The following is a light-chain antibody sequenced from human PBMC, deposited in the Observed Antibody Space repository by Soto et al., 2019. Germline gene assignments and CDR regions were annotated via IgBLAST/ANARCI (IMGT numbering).Light chain of an antibody. Sequence: DIPMTQSPSSLSASVGDRVTITCRASQNIGNNLNWYQQKPGRAPKLLIYAASRVHSGVPSRFSASGSATDFTVTISSLQLEDLATYYCQQRHSSPPNTFGQGTTVEMK. CDR2: AAS. J-gene: IGKJ2*01. CDR1: QNIGNN. V-gene: IGKV1-39*01. CDR3: QQRHSSPPNT.